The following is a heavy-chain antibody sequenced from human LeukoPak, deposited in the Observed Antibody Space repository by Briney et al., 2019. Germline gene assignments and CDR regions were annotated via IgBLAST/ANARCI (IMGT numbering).Heavy chain of an antibody. D-gene: IGHD4-17*01. CDR3: ARDGRPHYGAGEY. Sequence: GGSLRLSCAASGFTFSDYSMNWVRQAPGKGLEWVSSISSSSTYIHYADSVKGRFTISRDNAKNSLYLQMNRLRVEDTAVYYCARDGRPHYGAGEYWGQGTLVTVSS. J-gene: IGHJ4*02. V-gene: IGHV3-21*01. CDR1: GFTFSDYS. CDR2: ISSSSTYI.